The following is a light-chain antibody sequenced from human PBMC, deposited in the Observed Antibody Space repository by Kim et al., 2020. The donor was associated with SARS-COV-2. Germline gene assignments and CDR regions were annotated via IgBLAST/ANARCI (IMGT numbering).Light chain of an antibody. Sequence: SASLGDGVTIMCRASQGIRRFVAWFQQKAGKVPKRLIYDVSTLQSGVPSRFSGSGSGTEFTLTITSLQPEDFATYFCLQHKAFPYTFGQGTKLEI. CDR2: DVS. V-gene: IGKV1-17*03. J-gene: IGKJ2*01. CDR3: LQHKAFPYT. CDR1: QGIRRF.